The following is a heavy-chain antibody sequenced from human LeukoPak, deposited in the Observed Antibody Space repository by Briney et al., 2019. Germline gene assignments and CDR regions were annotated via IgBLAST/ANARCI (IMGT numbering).Heavy chain of an antibody. J-gene: IGHJ3*02. Sequence: GGSLRLSCAASGFTFSSYSMNWVRQAPGKGLEWVSYISSSGSTIYYADSVKGRFTISRDNAKNSLYLQMNSLRAEDTAVYYCARGGSYLSAFDIWGQGTMVTVSS. CDR3: ARGGSYLSAFDI. D-gene: IGHD1-26*01. CDR1: GFTFSSYS. CDR2: ISSSGSTI. V-gene: IGHV3-48*04.